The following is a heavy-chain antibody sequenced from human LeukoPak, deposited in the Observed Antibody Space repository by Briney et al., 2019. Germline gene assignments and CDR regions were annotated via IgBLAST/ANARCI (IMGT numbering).Heavy chain of an antibody. CDR3: ARDQDSSSWSLYNWFDP. CDR1: GYTFTNYY. D-gene: IGHD6-13*01. Sequence: GASVKVSCKASGYTFTNYYIHWVRQAPGQGLEWMGWISAYNGNTNYAQKLQGRVTMTTDTSTSTAYMELRSLRSDDTAVYYCARDQDSSSWSLYNWFDPWGQGTLVTVSS. J-gene: IGHJ5*02. CDR2: ISAYNGNT. V-gene: IGHV1-18*04.